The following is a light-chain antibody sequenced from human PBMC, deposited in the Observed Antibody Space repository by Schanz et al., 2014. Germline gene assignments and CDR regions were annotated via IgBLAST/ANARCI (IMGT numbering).Light chain of an antibody. CDR3: AAWDDSLSGPV. Sequence: QSVLTQPPSVSGAPGQRVTISCTGSSANIGAGYDVHWYQLLPGTAPKLLIFGNNNRPSGVPGRFSGSKSGTSASLAISGLRSEDEADYFCAAWDDSLSGPVFGGGTKLTVL. J-gene: IGLJ2*01. CDR1: SANIGAGYD. V-gene: IGLV1-40*01. CDR2: GNN.